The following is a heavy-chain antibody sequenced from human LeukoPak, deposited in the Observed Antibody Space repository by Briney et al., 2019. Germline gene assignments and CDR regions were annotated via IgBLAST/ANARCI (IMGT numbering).Heavy chain of an antibody. D-gene: IGHD6-13*01. CDR1: GFTVSSNY. V-gene: IGHV3-53*01. Sequence: GGCLRLSCAASGFTVSSNYMSWVRQAPGKGLEWVSVIYSGGSTYYADSVKGRFTISRDNSKNTLYLQMNSLRAEDTAVYYCASSSWYLLDYWGQGTLVTVSS. CDR3: ASSSWYLLDY. CDR2: IYSGGST. J-gene: IGHJ4*02.